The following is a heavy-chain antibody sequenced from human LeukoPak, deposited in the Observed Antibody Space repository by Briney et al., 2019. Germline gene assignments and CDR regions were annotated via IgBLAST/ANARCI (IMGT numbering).Heavy chain of an antibody. Sequence: PGGSLRLSCAASGFTFTSYGIHWVRQAPGKGLEWVAVISYDGSNKYYADSVKGRFAISRDNSKNTVYLQMNSLRAEDTAVYYCARNYASGTYDFGYWGQGALVTVSS. CDR1: GFTFTSYG. CDR3: ARNYASGTYDFGY. D-gene: IGHD3-10*01. CDR2: ISYDGSNK. V-gene: IGHV3-30*03. J-gene: IGHJ4*02.